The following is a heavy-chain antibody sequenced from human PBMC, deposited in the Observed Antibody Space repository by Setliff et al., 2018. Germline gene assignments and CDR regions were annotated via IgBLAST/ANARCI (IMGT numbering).Heavy chain of an antibody. V-gene: IGHV3-23*01. CDR3: AKNGFGVVALGVNNWFDP. J-gene: IGHJ5*02. D-gene: IGHD3-10*01. CDR2: ISGSGGST. Sequence: GESLTISCAASGFTFSSYAMSWVRQAPGKGLEWVSAISGSGGSTYYADSVKGRFTISRDNSKNTLYLQMNSLRAEDTAVYYCAKNGFGVVALGVNNWFDPWGQGTLVTVSS. CDR1: GFTFSSYA.